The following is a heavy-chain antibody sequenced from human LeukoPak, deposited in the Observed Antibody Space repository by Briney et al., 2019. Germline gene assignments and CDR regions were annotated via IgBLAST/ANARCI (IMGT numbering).Heavy chain of an antibody. CDR3: ARGVSMTTVTPRLDY. D-gene: IGHD4-17*01. CDR1: GGTFSSYA. V-gene: IGHV1-69*13. J-gene: IGHJ4*02. CDR2: IIPIFGTA. Sequence: SVKVSCKASGGTFSSYAISWVRQAPGQGPEWMGGIIPIFGTANYAQRFQGRVTITADESTSTAYMELSSLRSEDTAVYYCARGVSMTTVTPRLDYWGQGTLVTVSS.